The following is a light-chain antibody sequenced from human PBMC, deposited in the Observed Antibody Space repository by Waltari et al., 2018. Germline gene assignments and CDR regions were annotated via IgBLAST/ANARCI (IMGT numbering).Light chain of an antibody. V-gene: IGLV1-40*01. J-gene: IGLJ3*02. CDR1: TSNTGAGYD. CDR3: QSYDKLLSAWV. Sequence: QSVLTQPPSVSGAPGQRVTVSCTGSTSNTGAGYDVQWYQQFPGRAPKLVISANTARPSGVPGRVAANKSGSSASLAITGLQAEDEADYDCQSYDKLLSAWVCGGGTKLTVL. CDR2: ANT.